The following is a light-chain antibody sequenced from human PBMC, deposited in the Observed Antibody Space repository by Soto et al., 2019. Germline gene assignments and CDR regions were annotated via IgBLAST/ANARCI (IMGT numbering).Light chain of an antibody. Sequence: DIVMTQSPDSLAVSLGERATINCKSSQSVLYSSNNRNYLAWYQHKPGQPPKLLIYWASTRQSGVPDRFSGSGSGTDFTLTISSLQAEDVAVYYCQQYYSPPLTFGGGTKVEIK. CDR1: QSVLYSSNNRNY. V-gene: IGKV4-1*01. CDR2: WAS. J-gene: IGKJ4*01. CDR3: QQYYSPPLT.